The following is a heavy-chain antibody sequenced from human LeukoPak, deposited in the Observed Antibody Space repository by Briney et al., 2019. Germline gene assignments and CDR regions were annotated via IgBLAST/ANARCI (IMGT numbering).Heavy chain of an antibody. CDR2: ISSSSSTI. J-gene: IGHJ5*02. CDR3: AREYYDFWSGYSGWFDP. V-gene: IGHV3-48*01. D-gene: IGHD3-3*01. Sequence: GGSLRLSCAASGFTFSSYSMSWVRQAPGKGLEWVSYISSSSSTIYYADSVKGRFTISRDNAKNSLYLQMNSLRAEDTAVYYCAREYYDFWSGYSGWFDPWSQGTLVTVSS. CDR1: GFTFSSYS.